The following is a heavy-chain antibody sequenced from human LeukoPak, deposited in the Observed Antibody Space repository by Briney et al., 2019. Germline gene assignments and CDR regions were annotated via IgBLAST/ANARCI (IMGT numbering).Heavy chain of an antibody. CDR1: GSTFSNYW. CDR3: TRRGEDGFGYRY. Sequence: TGGSLRLSCVVSGSTFSNYWMHWFRQAPGKGLVWVSRINTDGSDTSYVDSVRGRFTVSRDNAKNTLYLQMNSLRSEDTAVYYCTRRGEDGFGYRYWGQGTLVTVSS. V-gene: IGHV3-74*01. J-gene: IGHJ4*02. CDR2: INTDGSDT. D-gene: IGHD5-12*01.